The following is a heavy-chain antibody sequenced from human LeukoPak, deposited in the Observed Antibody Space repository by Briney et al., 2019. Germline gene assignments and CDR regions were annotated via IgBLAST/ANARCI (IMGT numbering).Heavy chain of an antibody. CDR1: GGSIRSSYYY. CDR3: ARERYYYDSSGYHRFFDY. J-gene: IGHJ4*02. CDR2: IYDSGST. Sequence: SETLSLTCTVSGGSIRSSYYYWGWIRQPPGKGLEWIGSIYDSGSTYYNPSLKSRVTISVDTSKNQFSLKLSSVTAADTAVYYCARERYYYDSSGYHRFFDYWGQGTLVTVSS. V-gene: IGHV4-39*07. D-gene: IGHD3-22*01.